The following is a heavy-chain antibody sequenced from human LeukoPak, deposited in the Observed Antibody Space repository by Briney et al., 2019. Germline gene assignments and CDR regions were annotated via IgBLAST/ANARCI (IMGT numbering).Heavy chain of an antibody. CDR3: ARGRWFGGSYYFDY. V-gene: IGHV3-7*01. CDR2: IKQDGSEK. J-gene: IGHJ4*02. CDR1: GFTSGNYW. D-gene: IGHD3-10*01. Sequence: GGSLRLSCAASGFTSGNYWMTWLRQAPGKGLEWVANIKQDGSEKYYVDSVKGRFTISRDNAKNSLYLQMNSLRAEDTAVYYCARGRWFGGSYYFDYWGQGTLVTVSS.